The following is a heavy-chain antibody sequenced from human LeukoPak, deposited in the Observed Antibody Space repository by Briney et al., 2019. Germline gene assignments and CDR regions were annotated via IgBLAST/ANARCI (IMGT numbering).Heavy chain of an antibody. J-gene: IGHJ5*02. CDR3: ARDAINWFDP. CDR1: GGSFSGYY. V-gene: IGHV4-34*01. CDR2: INHSGST. Sequence: SETLSLTCAVYGGSFSGYYWSWIRQPPGKGLEWIGEINHSGSTNYNPSLKSRVTISVDTSKNQFSLKLSSVTAADTAVYYCARDAINWFDPWGQGTLVTVSS.